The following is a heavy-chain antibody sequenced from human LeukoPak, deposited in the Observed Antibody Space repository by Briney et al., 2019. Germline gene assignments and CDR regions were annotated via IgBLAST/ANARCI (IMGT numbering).Heavy chain of an antibody. J-gene: IGHJ4*02. CDR1: GFTFSSYA. D-gene: IGHD5-18*01. CDR3: AALFVDTAMGDY. Sequence: GRSLRLSCAASGFTFSSYAMHWVRQAPGKGLEWVANIKQDGSEKYYVDSVKGRFTISRDNAKNSLYLQMNSLRAEDTAVYYCAALFVDTAMGDYWGQGTLVTVSS. V-gene: IGHV3-7*01. CDR2: IKQDGSEK.